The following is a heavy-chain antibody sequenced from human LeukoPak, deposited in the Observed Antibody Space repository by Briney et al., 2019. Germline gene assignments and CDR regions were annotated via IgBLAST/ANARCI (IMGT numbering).Heavy chain of an antibody. Sequence: GRSLRLSCAASGFTFSSYAMSWVRQAPGKGLEWVSAISGSGGSTYYADSVKGRFTISRDNSKNTLYLQMNSLRAEDTAVYYCAKDREWLLLLFDYWGQGTLVTVSS. CDR1: GFTFSSYA. CDR2: ISGSGGST. J-gene: IGHJ4*02. V-gene: IGHV3-23*01. CDR3: AKDREWLLLLFDY. D-gene: IGHD3-22*01.